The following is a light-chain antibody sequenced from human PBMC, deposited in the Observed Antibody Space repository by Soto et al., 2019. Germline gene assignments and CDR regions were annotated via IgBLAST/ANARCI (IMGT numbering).Light chain of an antibody. J-gene: IGKJ1*01. CDR2: EAA. CDR3: QESNNYPWT. V-gene: IGKV1-5*03. Sequence: DIQMTQSPSTLSASVGDRVTITCRASQYIHNYLAWYQQKPGEAPKLLIYEAANLESGVPSSFSGSGTGTEFTLTIGSLQPDDFATYYCQESNNYPWTFGQGTRVEI. CDR1: QYIHNY.